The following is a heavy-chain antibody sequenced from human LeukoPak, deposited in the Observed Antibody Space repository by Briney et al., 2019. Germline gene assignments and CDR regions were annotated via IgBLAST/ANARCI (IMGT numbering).Heavy chain of an antibody. D-gene: IGHD4-11*01. V-gene: IGHV4-59*08. J-gene: IGHJ4*02. Sequence: SETLSLTCTVSGGSISSYYWSWIRQPPGKGLEWIGFIYDSGSTNYNPSLKSRVTISMDTSKNQFSLKLSSVTAADTAVYYCARRSSNWYFDYWGQGTLVTVSS. CDR2: IYDSGST. CDR1: GGSISSYY. CDR3: ARRSSNWYFDY.